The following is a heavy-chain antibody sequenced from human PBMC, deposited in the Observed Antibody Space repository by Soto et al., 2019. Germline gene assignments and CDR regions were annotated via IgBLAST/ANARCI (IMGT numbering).Heavy chain of an antibody. D-gene: IGHD3-22*01. J-gene: IGHJ3*02. CDR3: ARGGTTVIGGRVYAFDM. V-gene: IGHV1-46*01. CDR1: GYTFTSYD. Sequence: GASVKVSCKASGYTFTSYDINWVRQAPGQGLEWMGTINARGGSTSYAQKFLGRVTMTRDTSTSTVYTEVNSLSHDDTAVYYCARGGTTVIGGRVYAFDMWGQGTMVTVSS. CDR2: INARGGST.